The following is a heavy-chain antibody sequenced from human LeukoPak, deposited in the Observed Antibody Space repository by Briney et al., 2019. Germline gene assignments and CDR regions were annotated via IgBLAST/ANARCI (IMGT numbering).Heavy chain of an antibody. CDR2: ISAYNGNT. Sequence: GASVKVSCKASGYTFTSYGISWVRQAPGQGLEWMGWISAYNGNTNYAQKLQGRVTMTTDTSTSTAYMELRSLRSDDTAVYYCARAGYDILTKYYMDVWGKGTTVTVSS. V-gene: IGHV1-18*01. J-gene: IGHJ6*03. D-gene: IGHD3-9*01. CDR1: GYTFTSYG. CDR3: ARAGYDILTKYYMDV.